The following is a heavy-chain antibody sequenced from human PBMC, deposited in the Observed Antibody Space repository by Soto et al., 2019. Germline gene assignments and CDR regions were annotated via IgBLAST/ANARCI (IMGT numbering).Heavy chain of an antibody. CDR3: VRDLDGSGAYYTDF. V-gene: IGHV1-18*01. J-gene: IGHJ4*02. D-gene: IGHD3-10*01. Sequence: WASVKVSCKASGYTFPNYGITGVRQAPGQGLEWMGWISAYKTNIKYAQKFQGRVTLTTDTSTSTAYMELRSLRSDDTAIYYCVRDLDGSGAYYTDFWGQGTLVTVSS. CDR2: ISAYKTNI. CDR1: GYTFPNYG.